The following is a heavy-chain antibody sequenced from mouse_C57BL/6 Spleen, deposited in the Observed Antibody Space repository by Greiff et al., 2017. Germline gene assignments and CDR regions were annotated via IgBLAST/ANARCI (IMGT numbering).Heavy chain of an antibody. CDR2: IDPSDSYT. CDR3: ARIITTVVD. V-gene: IGHV1-59*01. D-gene: IGHD1-1*01. Sequence: VQLQQPGAELVRPGTSVKLSCKASGYTFTSYWMHWVKQRPGQGLEWIGVIDPSDSYTNYNQKFKGKATLTVDTSSSTAYMQLSSLTSEDSAVYYCARIITTVVDWGQGTTLTVSS. J-gene: IGHJ2*01. CDR1: GYTFTSYW.